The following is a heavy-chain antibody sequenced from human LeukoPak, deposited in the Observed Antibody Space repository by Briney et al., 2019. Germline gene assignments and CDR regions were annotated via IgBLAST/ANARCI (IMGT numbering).Heavy chain of an antibody. CDR3: ARDLTMGASIAAAGPLDY. CDR1: GFTFSSYG. CDR2: ISYDGSNK. V-gene: IGHV3-30*03. J-gene: IGHJ4*02. Sequence: PGGSLRLSCAASGFTFSSYGMHWVRQAPGKGLEWVAVISYDGSNKYYADSVKGRFTISRDNSKNTLYLQMNSLRAEDTAVYYCARDLTMGASIAAAGPLDYWGQGTLVTVSS. D-gene: IGHD6-13*01.